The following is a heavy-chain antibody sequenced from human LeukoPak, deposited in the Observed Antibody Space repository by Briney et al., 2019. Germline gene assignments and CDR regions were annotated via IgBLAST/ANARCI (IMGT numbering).Heavy chain of an antibody. Sequence: PGGSLRLSCAASGFTFSSYSMNWVRQAPGKGLEWVSSISSSSSYIYYADPVKGRFTISRDNAKNSLYLQMNGLRAEDTAVYYCARGPDIVVVVAATAEYFQHWGQGTLVTVSS. D-gene: IGHD2-15*01. CDR2: ISSSSSYI. CDR1: GFTFSSYS. CDR3: ARGPDIVVVVAATAEYFQH. J-gene: IGHJ1*01. V-gene: IGHV3-21*01.